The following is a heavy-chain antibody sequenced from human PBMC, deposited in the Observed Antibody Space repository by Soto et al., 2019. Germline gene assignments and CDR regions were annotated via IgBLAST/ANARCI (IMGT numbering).Heavy chain of an antibody. D-gene: IGHD1-1*01. V-gene: IGHV4-39*02. CDR1: GGSISNRNYY. CDR2: IYYDGST. CDR3: ESLQVPGNFDY. Sequence: NPSETLSLTCSVSGGSISNRNYYWAWVRQPPGKGLEWIGNIYYDGSTYYHPSFRGRLTISVDTSKNHFSLKLGSLTAADTAIYYCESLQVPGNFDYWGQGTLVTVSS. J-gene: IGHJ4*02.